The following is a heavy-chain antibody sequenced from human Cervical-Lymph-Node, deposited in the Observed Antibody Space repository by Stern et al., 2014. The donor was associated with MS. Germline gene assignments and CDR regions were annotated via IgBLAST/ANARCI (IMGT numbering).Heavy chain of an antibody. V-gene: IGHV1-69*01. CDR2: IIPIFGTA. CDR3: ARFVVVTATTESGHNWFDP. CDR1: GGTFSSYA. J-gene: IGHJ5*02. Sequence: VQLLQSGAEVKKPGSSVKVSCKASGGTFSSYAISWVRQAPGQGLEWMGGIIPIFGTANYAQKFQGRVTITADESTSTAYMELSSLRSEDTAVYYCARFVVVTATTESGHNWFDPWGQGTLVTVSS. D-gene: IGHD2-21*02.